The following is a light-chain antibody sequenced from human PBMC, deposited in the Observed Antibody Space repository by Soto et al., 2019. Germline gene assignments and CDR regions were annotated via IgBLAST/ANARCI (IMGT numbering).Light chain of an antibody. Sequence: EIVLTQSPGTLSLSPGERATLSCRASQSVSTTYLAWYQQKPGQAPRLLIYGASSRATGIPDRFSGSGSGTDFTLIISRLEPEDFAVYYCQQYGSSRWTFGQGTKVE. CDR3: QQYGSSRWT. CDR1: QSVSTTY. J-gene: IGKJ1*01. CDR2: GAS. V-gene: IGKV3-20*01.